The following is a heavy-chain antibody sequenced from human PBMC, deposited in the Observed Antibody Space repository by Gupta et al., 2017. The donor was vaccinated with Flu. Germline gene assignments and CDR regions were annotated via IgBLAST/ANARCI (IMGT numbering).Heavy chain of an antibody. CDR3: ARAWDTRGSNYN. Sequence: EVQLVESGGGLVRQGGSLRLSCAASGFTFSSYSMNLVRQAPGKGLEWVSFISSRSSYIYYADSLKGRFTISRDNAKNSLYLQMNSLRVEDTAVYYCARAWDTRGSNYNWGQGTLVTVSS. V-gene: IGHV3-21*01. D-gene: IGHD1-26*01. J-gene: IGHJ4*02. CDR1: GFTFSSYS. CDR2: ISSRSSYI.